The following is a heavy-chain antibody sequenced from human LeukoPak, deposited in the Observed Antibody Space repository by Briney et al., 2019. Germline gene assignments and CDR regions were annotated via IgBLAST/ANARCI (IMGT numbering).Heavy chain of an antibody. CDR3: ARDKSYGDSEDF. CDR2: IKQDGREK. Sequence: PGGSLRLSCSASGFISSNYWMSWVRQAPGKGLEGVANIKQDGREKYYVDSVKGRFTISRDNAKNSLSLQMNSLRAEDTAVYYCARDKSYGDSEDFWGQGTLVTVSS. V-gene: IGHV3-7*05. CDR1: GFISSNYW. D-gene: IGHD4-17*01. J-gene: IGHJ4*02.